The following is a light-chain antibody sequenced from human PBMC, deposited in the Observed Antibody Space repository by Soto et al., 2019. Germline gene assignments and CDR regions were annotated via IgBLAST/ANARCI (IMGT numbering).Light chain of an antibody. CDR2: NNN. J-gene: IGLJ1*01. CDR3: SSYTTTTTLEV. CDR1: RSNIGSQV. V-gene: IGLV1-44*01. Sequence: QSVLTQPPSASGAPGQRVTISCSGSRSNIGSQVVQWFQHIPGTAPKLLMQNNNERPSGVSNRFSGSKSGNTASLTISGLQGEDEADYYCSSYTTTTTLEVFGTGTKVTVL.